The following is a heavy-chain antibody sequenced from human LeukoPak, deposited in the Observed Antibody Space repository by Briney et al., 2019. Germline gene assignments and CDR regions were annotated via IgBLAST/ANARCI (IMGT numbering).Heavy chain of an antibody. CDR3: ARDLPTTVINYYYYYGMDV. D-gene: IGHD4-17*01. CDR2: ISSSSSYI. Sequence: GGSLRLSCGASGCTFSSSAMCWVRQAPEKGLEWVSSISSSSSYIYYADSVKGRFTISRDNAKNSLYLQMNSLRAEDTAVYYCARDLPTTVINYYYYYGMDVWGQGTTVTVSS. V-gene: IGHV3-21*01. J-gene: IGHJ6*02. CDR1: GCTFSSSA.